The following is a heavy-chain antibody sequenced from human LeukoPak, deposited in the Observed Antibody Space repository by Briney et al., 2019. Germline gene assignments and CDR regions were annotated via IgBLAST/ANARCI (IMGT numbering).Heavy chain of an antibody. D-gene: IGHD6-6*01. CDR2: INPSGGST. CDR3: ARDAEEYRFDC. Sequence: ASVKVSCKASGYTFTSYYMHCVRQAPGQGLEWMGIINPSGGSTSYAQKCQGRVTMTRDMSTSTVYMELSGLRSEDSAVYYCARDAEEYRFDCWGQGTLVTVSS. V-gene: IGHV1-46*01. CDR1: GYTFTSYY. J-gene: IGHJ4*02.